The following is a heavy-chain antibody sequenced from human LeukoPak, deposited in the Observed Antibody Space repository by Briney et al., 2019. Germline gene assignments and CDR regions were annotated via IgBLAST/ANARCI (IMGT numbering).Heavy chain of an antibody. CDR3: ARQKTYYYDSSGYSDAFDI. CDR1: GGSISSYY. Sequence: SETLSLTCTVSGGSISSYYWSWIRQPPGKGLEWIGSIYYSGSTYYNPSLKSRVTISVDTSKNQFSLKLSSVTAADTAVYYCARQKTYYYDSSGYSDAFDIWGQGTMVTVSS. J-gene: IGHJ3*02. CDR2: IYYSGST. V-gene: IGHV4-59*05. D-gene: IGHD3-22*01.